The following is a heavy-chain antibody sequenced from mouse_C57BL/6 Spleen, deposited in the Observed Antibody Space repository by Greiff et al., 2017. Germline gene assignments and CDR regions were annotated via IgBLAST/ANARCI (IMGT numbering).Heavy chain of an antibody. Sequence: EVNVVESGGGLVKPGGSLKLSCAASGFTFSDYGMHWVSQAPEKGLEWVAYISSGSSTIYYADTVKGRFTISIDKAENTLCLQMTSLRSEDTARYYCARDDGYDYAMDYWGQGTSVTVSS. V-gene: IGHV5-17*01. CDR3: ARDDGYDYAMDY. J-gene: IGHJ4*01. D-gene: IGHD2-3*01. CDR2: ISSGSSTI. CDR1: GFTFSDYG.